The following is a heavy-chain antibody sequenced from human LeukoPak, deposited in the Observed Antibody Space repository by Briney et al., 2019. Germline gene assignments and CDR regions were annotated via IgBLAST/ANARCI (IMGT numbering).Heavy chain of an antibody. CDR1: GFTFSSYW. V-gene: IGHV3-7*01. D-gene: IGHD3-22*01. CDR3: ARTRITMIVGLASRFDY. CDR2: IKQDGSEK. J-gene: IGHJ4*02. Sequence: PGGSLRLSCAASGFTFSSYWMSWVRQAPGKGLEWVANIKQDGSEKYYVDSVKGRFTISRGNAKNSLYLQMNSLRAEDTAVYYCARTRITMIVGLASRFDYWGQGTLVTVSS.